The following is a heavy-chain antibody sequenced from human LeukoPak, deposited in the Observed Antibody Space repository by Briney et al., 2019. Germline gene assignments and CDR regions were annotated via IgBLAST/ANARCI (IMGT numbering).Heavy chain of an antibody. Sequence: GGSLRLSCAASGFTFSSYVMHWVRQAPGKGLEWVAFIRYDGSNKYYADSVKGRFTISRDNAKNSLYLQMDSLGPEDTAVYYCARDPYSGNYGTYYYYYTDVWGKGTTVTISS. J-gene: IGHJ6*03. CDR1: GFTFSSYV. D-gene: IGHD1-26*01. CDR2: IRYDGSNK. V-gene: IGHV3-30*02. CDR3: ARDPYSGNYGTYYYYYTDV.